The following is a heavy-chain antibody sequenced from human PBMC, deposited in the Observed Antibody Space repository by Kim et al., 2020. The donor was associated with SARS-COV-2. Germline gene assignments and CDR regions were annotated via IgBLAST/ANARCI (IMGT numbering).Heavy chain of an antibody. V-gene: IGHV3-30*18. D-gene: IGHD3-16*01. CDR2: ISYDGSNK. J-gene: IGHJ4*02. Sequence: GGSLRLSCAASGFTFSSYGMHWVRQAPGKGLELVAVISYDGSNKYYADSVKGRFTISRDNSKNTLYLQMNSLRAEDTAVYYCAKLWGHHYDYWGQGTLVTVSS. CDR3: AKLWGHHYDY. CDR1: GFTFSSYG.